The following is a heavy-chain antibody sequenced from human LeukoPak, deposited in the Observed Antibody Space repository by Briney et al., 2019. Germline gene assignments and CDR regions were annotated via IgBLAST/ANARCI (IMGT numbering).Heavy chain of an antibody. CDR2: INWNGGST. CDR3: ARNWGRGVSFDY. Sequence: PGGSLRLSCAASGFTFDDYGMSWVRQAPGKGLEWVSGINWNGGSTGYADSVKGRFTISKDNAKNSLYLQMNSLRAEDTALYYCARNWGRGVSFDYWGQGNLVTVSS. D-gene: IGHD7-27*01. V-gene: IGHV3-20*04. CDR1: GFTFDDYG. J-gene: IGHJ4*02.